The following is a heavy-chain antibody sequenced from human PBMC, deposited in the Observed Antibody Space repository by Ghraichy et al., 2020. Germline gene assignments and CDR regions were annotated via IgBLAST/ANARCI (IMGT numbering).Heavy chain of an antibody. CDR2: IYSSGTT. CDR1: GGSITNYY. Sequence: SETLSLTCTVSGGSITNYYWSWIRQPAGKGLEWIGRIYSSGTTTYNPSLKSRVTMSVDTSKNQSSLRLRSVTAADTAVYYCARGGDYGDFDYWGQGTLVTVSS. D-gene: IGHD4/OR15-4a*01. CDR3: ARGGDYGDFDY. J-gene: IGHJ4*02. V-gene: IGHV4-4*07.